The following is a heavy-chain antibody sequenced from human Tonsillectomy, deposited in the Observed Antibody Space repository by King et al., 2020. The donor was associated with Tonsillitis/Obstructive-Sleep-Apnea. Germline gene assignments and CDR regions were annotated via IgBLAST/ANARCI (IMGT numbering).Heavy chain of an antibody. D-gene: IGHD6-19*01. Sequence: VQLVESGGGLVKPGGSLRLSCAASGFTFSDYYMSWIRQAPGKGLEWVSYISSSSSYTNYADSVKGRFTISRDNAKNSLYLQMNSLRAEDTAVYYCAREWSESLVDIRVDAFDIWGQGTMVTVSS. CDR2: ISSSSSYT. J-gene: IGHJ3*02. CDR3: AREWSESLVDIRVDAFDI. CDR1: GFTFSDYY. V-gene: IGHV3-11*06.